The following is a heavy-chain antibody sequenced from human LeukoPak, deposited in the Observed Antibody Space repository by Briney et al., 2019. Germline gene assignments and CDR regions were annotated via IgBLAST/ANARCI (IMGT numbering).Heavy chain of an antibody. J-gene: IGHJ4*02. Sequence: SETLSLTCTVSGDSISSGSYYWGWIRQSPGKGLEWIGSIYSTGNTLYTPSLKSRVAISVDTSKNSFSLNLHSVTAADTAVYYCARDLWSTGAGVFDFWGQGALVAVSS. CDR1: GDSISSGSYY. CDR3: ARDLWSTGAGVFDF. CDR2: IYSTGNT. D-gene: IGHD2-21*01. V-gene: IGHV4-39*07.